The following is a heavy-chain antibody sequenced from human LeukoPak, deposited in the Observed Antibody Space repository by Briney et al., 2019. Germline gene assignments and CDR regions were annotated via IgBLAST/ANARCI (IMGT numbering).Heavy chain of an antibody. V-gene: IGHV3-30*03. Sequence: PGRSLRLSCAASGFTFSTYGMHWIRQAPGKGLEWVAVIPYDGSNKYYADSVKGRFTISRDNSKNTLYLQMNSLRAEDTAVYYCVTGNPKSFDYWGQGTLVTVSS. CDR2: IPYDGSNK. CDR3: VTGNPKSFDY. J-gene: IGHJ4*02. CDR1: GFTFSTYG. D-gene: IGHD4-23*01.